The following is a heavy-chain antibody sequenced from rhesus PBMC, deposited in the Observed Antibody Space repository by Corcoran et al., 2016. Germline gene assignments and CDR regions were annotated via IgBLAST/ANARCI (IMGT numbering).Heavy chain of an antibody. CDR2: IYGSSTST. CDR1: GGSISDSYR. V-gene: IGHV4S10*01. J-gene: IGHJ4*01. CDR3: ARDRRWYYNIWTGENYFDY. Sequence: QVQLQESGPGVVKPSETLSLTCAVSGGSISDSYRWSWIRQPPGKGLEWIGYIYGSSTSTNYNPPLKSRVTISKDTSKNQFSLKLSSVTAADTAVYYCARDRRWYYNIWTGENYFDYWGQGVLVTVSS. D-gene: IGHD3-3*01.